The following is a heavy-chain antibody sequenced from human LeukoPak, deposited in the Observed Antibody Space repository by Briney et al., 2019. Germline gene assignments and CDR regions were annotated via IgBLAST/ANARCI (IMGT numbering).Heavy chain of an antibody. CDR2: IYYSGST. CDR3: AREVRDAYYYYGMDV. V-gene: IGHV4-59*01. CDR1: GGSISSYY. J-gene: IGHJ6*02. D-gene: IGHD3-10*01. Sequence: SETLSLTCTVSGGSISSYYWSWIRQPPGKGLEWIGYIYYSGSTNYNPSLKSRVTISVDTSKNQFSLKLSSVTAADTAVYYCAREVRDAYYYYGMDVWGQGTTVTVSS.